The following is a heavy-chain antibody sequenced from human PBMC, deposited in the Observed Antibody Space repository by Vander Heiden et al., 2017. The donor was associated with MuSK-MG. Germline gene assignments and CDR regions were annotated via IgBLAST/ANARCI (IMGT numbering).Heavy chain of an antibody. D-gene: IGHD2-15*01. J-gene: IGHJ4*02. Sequence: QLQLQESGPGLVHPSETLSLTCTVSGGSISSSSYYWGWIRQPPGKGLEWIGSIYYSGSTYYNPSLKSRVTISVDTSKNQFSLKLSSVTAADTAVYYCARRYCSGGSCCFDYWGQGTLVTVSS. V-gene: IGHV4-39*01. CDR3: ARRYCSGGSCCFDY. CDR1: GGSISSSSYY. CDR2: IYYSGST.